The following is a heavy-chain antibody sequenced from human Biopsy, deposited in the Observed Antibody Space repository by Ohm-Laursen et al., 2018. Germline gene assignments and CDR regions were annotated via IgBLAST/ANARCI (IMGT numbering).Heavy chain of an antibody. D-gene: IGHD6-19*01. Sequence: ASVKVSCKVSGYTLTELSMHWVRQSPGKGLEWMGGFAPEDGKTFYAQNFQGRVTVTEDASTDTAYMELSGLRSEDTAVYYCAAGFRTGWYWFDSWGQGTLVTVSS. J-gene: IGHJ5*01. CDR2: FAPEDGKT. CDR3: AAGFRTGWYWFDS. CDR1: GYTLTELS. V-gene: IGHV1-24*01.